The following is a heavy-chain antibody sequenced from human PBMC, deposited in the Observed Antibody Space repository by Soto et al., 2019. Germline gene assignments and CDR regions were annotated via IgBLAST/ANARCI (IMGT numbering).Heavy chain of an antibody. Sequence: PGGSLRLSCAASGFTFSSYSMNWVRQAPGKGLEWVSYISSSSSTIYYADSVKGRFTISRDNAKNSLYLQMNSLRAEDTAVYYCARDPQEYCGGDCSSAFDYWGQGTLVTVSS. V-gene: IGHV3-48*01. D-gene: IGHD2-21*02. CDR3: ARDPQEYCGGDCSSAFDY. CDR1: GFTFSSYS. J-gene: IGHJ4*02. CDR2: ISSSSSTI.